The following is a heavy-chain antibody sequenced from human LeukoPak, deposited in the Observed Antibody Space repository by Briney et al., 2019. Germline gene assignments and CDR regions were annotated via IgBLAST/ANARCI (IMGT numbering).Heavy chain of an antibody. CDR3: AKRKGRCSSTSCYLVDY. CDR1: GFTFSSYS. D-gene: IGHD2-2*01. Sequence: PGGSLRLSCAASGFTFSSYSMNWVRQAPGRGLEWVSSISSSSSYIYYADSVKGRFTISRDNAKNSLYLQMNSLRAEDTAVYYCAKRKGRCSSTSCYLVDYWGQGTLVTVSS. V-gene: IGHV3-21*04. J-gene: IGHJ4*02. CDR2: ISSSSSYI.